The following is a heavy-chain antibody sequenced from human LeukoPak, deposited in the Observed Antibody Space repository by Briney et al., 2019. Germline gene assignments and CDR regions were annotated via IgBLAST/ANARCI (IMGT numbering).Heavy chain of an antibody. CDR1: GGIFSNYA. V-gene: IGHV1-69*05. D-gene: IGHD3-10*01. Sequence: SVKVSCKAFGGIFSNYAISWVRQAPGQGLEWMGGIIPIFGTANYAQKFQGRVTMTRNTSISTAYMELSSLRSDDTAVYYCARGRASYYYGSGGWGQGTLVTVSS. CDR3: ARGRASYYYGSGG. J-gene: IGHJ4*02. CDR2: IIPIFGTA.